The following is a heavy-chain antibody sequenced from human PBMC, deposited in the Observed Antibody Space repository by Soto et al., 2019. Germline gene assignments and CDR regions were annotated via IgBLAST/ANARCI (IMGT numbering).Heavy chain of an antibody. CDR3: ARDDWSEMAQTERISKNWFDP. J-gene: IGHJ5*02. V-gene: IGHV3-30*03. Sequence: HPGGSLRLSCAASGFTFSSYGMHWVRQAPGKGLEWVAVISYDGINKYYADSVKGRFTISRDNAKNSLYLQMNSLRAEDTAVYYCARDDWSEMAQTERISKNWFDPWGQGTLVSVSS. CDR2: ISYDGINK. D-gene: IGHD3-9*01. CDR1: GFTFSSYG.